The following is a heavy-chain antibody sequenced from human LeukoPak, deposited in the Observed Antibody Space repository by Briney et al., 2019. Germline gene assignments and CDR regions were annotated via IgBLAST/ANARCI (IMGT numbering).Heavy chain of an antibody. CDR3: ARHSNSLSYAHKQAFDY. CDR1: GGSFSGYY. CDR2: INHSGST. J-gene: IGHJ4*02. Sequence: PSETLSLTCAVYGGSFSGYYWSWIRQPPGKGLEWIGEINHSGSTNYNPSLKSRVTISVDTSKNQFSLKLSSVTAADTAVYYCARHSNSLSYAHKQAFDYWGQGTLVTVSS. D-gene: IGHD1-26*01. V-gene: IGHV4-34*01.